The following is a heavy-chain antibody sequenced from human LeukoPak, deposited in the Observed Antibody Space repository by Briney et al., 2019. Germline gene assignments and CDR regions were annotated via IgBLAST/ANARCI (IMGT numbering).Heavy chain of an antibody. CDR3: ARGPHKRTYDRDNWFDP. Sequence: ASVKVSCKASGYTFTSYGISWARQAPGQGLEWMGWISAYNGNTNYAQKFQGRVTMTRDMSTSTVYMELSSLRSEDTAVFYCARGPHKRTYDRDNWFDPWGQGTLVTVSS. D-gene: IGHD3-3*01. CDR2: ISAYNGNT. CDR1: GYTFTSYG. V-gene: IGHV1-18*01. J-gene: IGHJ5*02.